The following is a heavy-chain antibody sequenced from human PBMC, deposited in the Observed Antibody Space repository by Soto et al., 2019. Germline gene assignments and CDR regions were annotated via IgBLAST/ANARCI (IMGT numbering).Heavy chain of an antibody. CDR3: TRDPPGGGFDY. CDR2: IYYSGST. D-gene: IGHD3-10*01. J-gene: IGHJ4*02. V-gene: IGHV4-28*03. Sequence: PSETLSLTCAVSGYSISSSNWWGWIRQPPGKGLEWIGYIYYSGSTYYNPSLKSRVTMSVDTSKNQFSLKLSSVTAVDTAVYYCTRDPPGGGFDYWGQGTLVTV. CDR1: GYSISSSNW.